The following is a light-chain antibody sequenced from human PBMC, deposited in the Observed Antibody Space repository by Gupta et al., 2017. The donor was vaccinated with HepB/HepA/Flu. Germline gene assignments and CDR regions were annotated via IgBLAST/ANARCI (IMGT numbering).Light chain of an antibody. V-gene: IGLV1-40*01. CDR3: QSYDSSLRGWL. Sequence: QSVLPRPPSMSGAPGQTVTISCTGGGSNIGAGYDVHWYQQLPATAPKIVIYSRNNRPTGVPDRFSGSRSGASASLAITGLQAEDEADYYCQSYDSSLRGWLFGGGTKLTGL. CDR1: GSNIGAGYD. CDR2: SRN. J-gene: IGLJ3*02.